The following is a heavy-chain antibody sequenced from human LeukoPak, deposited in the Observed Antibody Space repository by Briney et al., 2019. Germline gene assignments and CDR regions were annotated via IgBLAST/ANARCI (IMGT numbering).Heavy chain of an antibody. CDR2: MNPNSGNT. Sequence: GSSVTVSGTASEYTLTSYGINWVRHATGQGLEWRGWMNPNSGNTGYAQKFQGRVTMTRNTFISTAYMELSSLRSEDTAVYYCARYIAVAGFGFDYWGQGTLVTVSS. CDR1: EYTLTSYG. D-gene: IGHD6-19*01. V-gene: IGHV1-8*01. J-gene: IGHJ4*02. CDR3: ARYIAVAGFGFDY.